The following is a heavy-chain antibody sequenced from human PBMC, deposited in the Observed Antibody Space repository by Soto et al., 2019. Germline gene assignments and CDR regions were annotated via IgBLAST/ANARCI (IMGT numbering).Heavy chain of an antibody. D-gene: IGHD3-16*01. CDR1: GFSLTGCY. J-gene: IGHJ6*02. V-gene: IGHV1-2*02. CDR3: ARERSQVLSDGMDV. Sequence: ASVKVSCKASGFSLTGCYFHWIRAAPGQGLEWLGGINPNTGGTTYAQKFQGRVTLTWDTSINTAYMELSSLRPEDTAMYYCARERSQVLSDGMDVWGQGTSVTVSS. CDR2: INPNTGGT.